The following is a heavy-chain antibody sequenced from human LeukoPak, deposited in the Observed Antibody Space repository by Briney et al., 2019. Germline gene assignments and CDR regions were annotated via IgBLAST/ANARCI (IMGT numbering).Heavy chain of an antibody. V-gene: IGHV4-39*07. D-gene: IGHD6-13*01. CDR1: GGSISSSSYY. J-gene: IGHJ6*02. Sequence: PSETLSLTCTVSGGSISSSSYYWGWIRQPPGKGLEWIGSIYYSGSTNYNPSLKSRVTISVDTSKNQFSLKLSSVTAADTAVYYCARDQGSSWPSYYFYGMDVWGQGTTVTVSS. CDR3: ARDQGSSWPSYYFYGMDV. CDR2: IYYSGST.